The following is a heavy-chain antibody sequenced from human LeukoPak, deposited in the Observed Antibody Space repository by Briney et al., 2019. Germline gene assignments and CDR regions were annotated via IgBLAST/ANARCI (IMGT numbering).Heavy chain of an antibody. D-gene: IGHD2-2*01. J-gene: IGHJ4*02. CDR1: GFTFSNYW. V-gene: IGHV3-74*01. CDR2: INSDASVT. CDR3: AKDLGYCSSTSCYGFDY. Sequence: PGGSLRLSCAASGFTFSNYWMHWVRQTPGKGLVWVSRINSDASVTTYAASVKGRFTISRDNAKNTLYLQMSSLRAEDTAFYYCAKDLGYCSSTSCYGFDYWGQGTLVTVSS.